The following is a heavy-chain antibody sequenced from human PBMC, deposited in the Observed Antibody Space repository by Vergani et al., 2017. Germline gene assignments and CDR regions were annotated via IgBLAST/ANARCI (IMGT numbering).Heavy chain of an antibody. CDR3: ARHGYSSGWSPRGAFDI. V-gene: IGHV4-59*08. Sequence: QVQLQESGPGLVKPSETLSLTCTVSGGSISSYYWSWIRQPPGKGLEWIGYIYYSGSTNYNPSLKSRVTISVDTSKNPFSLKLISVTAADTAVYYCARHGYSSGWSPRGAFDIWGQGTMVTVSS. CDR1: GGSISSYY. J-gene: IGHJ3*02. CDR2: IYYSGST. D-gene: IGHD6-19*01.